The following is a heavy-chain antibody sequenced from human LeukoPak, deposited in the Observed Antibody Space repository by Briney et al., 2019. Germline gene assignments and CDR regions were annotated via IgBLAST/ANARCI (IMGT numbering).Heavy chain of an antibody. CDR3: AREADCSGGSCYFDY. V-gene: IGHV3-23*01. J-gene: IGHJ4*02. CDR2: IFPSGGEI. Sequence: QPGGSLRLSCAASGFTFSTLAMIWVRQPPGKGLEWVSSIFPSGGEIHYADSVKGRFTISRDNSKNTLYLQMNSLRAEDTAVYYCAREADCSGGSCYFDYWGQGTLVTVSS. CDR1: GFTFSTLA. D-gene: IGHD2-15*01.